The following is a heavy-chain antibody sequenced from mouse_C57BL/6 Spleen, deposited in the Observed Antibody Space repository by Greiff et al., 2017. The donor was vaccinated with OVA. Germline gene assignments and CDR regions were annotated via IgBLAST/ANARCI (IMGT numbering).Heavy chain of an antibody. Sequence: VQLQQSGAELVRPGTSVKLSCKASGYTFTSYWMHWVKQRPGQGLEWIGVIDPSDSYTNYNQKFKGKATLTVDTSSSTAYMQLSSLTSEDSAVYYCARRYSNAMDYWGQGTSVTVSS. V-gene: IGHV1-59*01. CDR1: GYTFTSYW. CDR2: IDPSDSYT. D-gene: IGHD2-5*01. J-gene: IGHJ4*01. CDR3: ARRYSNAMDY.